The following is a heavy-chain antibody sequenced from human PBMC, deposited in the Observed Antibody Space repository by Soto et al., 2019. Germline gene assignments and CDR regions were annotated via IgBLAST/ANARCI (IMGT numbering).Heavy chain of an antibody. CDR1: GYTLTELS. CDR3: ATVPRLTMVRGVTLSFNY. J-gene: IGHJ4*02. CDR2: FDPEDGET. D-gene: IGHD3-10*01. Sequence: ASVKVSCKVSGYTLTELSMHWVRQAPGKGLEWMGGFDPEDGETIYAQKFQGRVTMTEDTSTDTAYMELSSLRSEDTAVYYCATVPRLTMVRGVTLSFNYWGQGTLVTVSS. V-gene: IGHV1-24*01.